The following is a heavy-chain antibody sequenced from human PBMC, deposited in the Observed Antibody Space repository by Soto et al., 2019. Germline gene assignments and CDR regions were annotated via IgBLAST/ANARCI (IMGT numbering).Heavy chain of an antibody. Sequence: QVQLQESGPGLVKPSQTLSLTCTVSGGSISSGGYSWSWIRQHPGKGLEWIGYIFYSGSTSYNPSLKSRVTISVDTSKNQFSLKVSSVTAADTAVNYCARGVLLWGQGTLVTVSS. CDR1: GGSISSGGYS. CDR3: ARGVLL. CDR2: IFYSGST. V-gene: IGHV4-31*03. J-gene: IGHJ4*02. D-gene: IGHD3-10*01.